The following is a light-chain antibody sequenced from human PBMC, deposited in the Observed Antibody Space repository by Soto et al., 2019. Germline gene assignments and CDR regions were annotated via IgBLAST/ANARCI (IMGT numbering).Light chain of an antibody. J-gene: IGKJ5*01. Sequence: EIVLTHSPGTLSLSPVERATLXLMASQSVSSSYLAWYQQKPGQAPRLLIYGASSRATGIADRFSGSGSGTEFSLTISSLQSEDFAVYYCQQYSKWPITFGQGTRLEI. CDR2: GAS. CDR3: QQYSKWPIT. CDR1: QSVSSSY. V-gene: IGKV3-20*01.